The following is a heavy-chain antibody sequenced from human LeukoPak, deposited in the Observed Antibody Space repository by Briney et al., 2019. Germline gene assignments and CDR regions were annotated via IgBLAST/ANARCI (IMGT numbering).Heavy chain of an antibody. Sequence: GGSLRLSCAASGFTFTSYYMHWVRQAPGKGLVWASRISGDGSNTIYADSVKGRFTISRDNSKNTLYLHVNSPRAEDTAVFFCAKDGYCSGGSCYANFFDRWGQGTLVTVSS. J-gene: IGHJ4*02. CDR3: AKDGYCSGGSCYANFFDR. D-gene: IGHD2-15*01. CDR2: ISGDGSNT. CDR1: GFTFTSYY. V-gene: IGHV3-74*01.